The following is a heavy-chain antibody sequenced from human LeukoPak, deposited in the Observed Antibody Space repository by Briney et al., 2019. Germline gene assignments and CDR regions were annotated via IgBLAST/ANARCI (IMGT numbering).Heavy chain of an antibody. CDR2: ISSSGGTI. CDR3: AILWGYCSGGSCYSTPY. D-gene: IGHD2-15*01. Sequence: PGGSLRLSCAASGFTFSRYSMNCVRQAPGKGLEWVSYISSSGGTIYYADSVKGRFTISRDNAENSLYLQMNSLRDEDTAVYYCAILWGYCSGGSCYSTPYWGQGTLVTVSS. J-gene: IGHJ4*02. CDR1: GFTFSRYS. V-gene: IGHV3-48*02.